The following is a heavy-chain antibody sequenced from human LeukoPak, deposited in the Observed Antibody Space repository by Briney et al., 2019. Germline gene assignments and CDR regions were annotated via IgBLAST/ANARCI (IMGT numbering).Heavy chain of an antibody. V-gene: IGHV3-23*01. D-gene: IGHD3-10*01. CDR1: GFTLGSYA. Sequence: PGGSLRLSCAGSGFTLGSYATSWVRQAPGKGLEWVSAISGNGYNTYYADSVKGRFTISSESSGNTLYLQMHNLRAEDTAVYYCAKGVRLRFAFYFDYWGQGTLVTVSS. CDR3: AKGVRLRFAFYFDY. CDR2: ISGNGYNT. J-gene: IGHJ4*02.